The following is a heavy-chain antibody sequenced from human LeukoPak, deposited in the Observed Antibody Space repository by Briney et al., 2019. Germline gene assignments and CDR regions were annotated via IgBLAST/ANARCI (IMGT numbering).Heavy chain of an antibody. CDR3: ARAVLRYSEAMDV. CDR2: IIPILGIA. Sequence: ASVKVSCKASGYTFTSYYMHWVRQAPGQGLEWMGRIIPILGIANYAQKFQGRVTITADKSTSTAYMELSSLRSEDTAVYYCARAVLRYSEAMDVWGQGTTVTVSS. J-gene: IGHJ6*02. CDR1: GYTFTSYY. V-gene: IGHV1-69*04. D-gene: IGHD3-9*01.